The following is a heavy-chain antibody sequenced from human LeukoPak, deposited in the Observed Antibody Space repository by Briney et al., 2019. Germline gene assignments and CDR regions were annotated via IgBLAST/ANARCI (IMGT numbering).Heavy chain of an antibody. CDR3: ARGVIVVVPAAARYYYYMDV. D-gene: IGHD2-2*01. Sequence: SVKVSCKASGGTFSSYAISWVRQAPGQGLEWMGGIIPIFGTANYAQEFQGRVTITTDESTSTAYMELSSLRSEDTAVYYCARGVIVVVPAAARYYYYMDVWGQGTRVTVSS. CDR1: GGTFSSYA. CDR2: IIPIFGTA. V-gene: IGHV1-69*05. J-gene: IGHJ6*03.